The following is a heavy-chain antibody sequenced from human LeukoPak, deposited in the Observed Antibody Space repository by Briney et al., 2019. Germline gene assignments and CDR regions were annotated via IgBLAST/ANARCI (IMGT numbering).Heavy chain of an antibody. Sequence: HPGGSLRLSCAASGFTFSSYAMSWVRQAPGKGLEWVAVISYDGSNKYYADSVKGRFTISRDNSKNTLYLQMNSLRAEDTAVYYCAKSGFGEFHIDYWGQGTLVTVSS. V-gene: IGHV3-30*18. CDR1: GFTFSSYA. CDR3: AKSGFGEFHIDY. D-gene: IGHD3-10*01. CDR2: ISYDGSNK. J-gene: IGHJ4*02.